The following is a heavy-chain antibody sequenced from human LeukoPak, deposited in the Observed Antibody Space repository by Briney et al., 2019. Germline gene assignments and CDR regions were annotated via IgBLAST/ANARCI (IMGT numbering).Heavy chain of an antibody. D-gene: IGHD2-2*01. CDR2: INPNSGDT. J-gene: IGHJ4*02. CDR1: GYTFTGYH. Sequence: EASVKVSCKASGYTFTGYHMHWVRQAPGQGLEWMGRINPNSGDTNYAQKFQGRVAMTGDTSISTAFMELTRLRSDDTAVYYCARDYCSSTSCLFDYWGQGTLVTVSS. CDR3: ARDYCSSTSCLFDY. V-gene: IGHV1-2*06.